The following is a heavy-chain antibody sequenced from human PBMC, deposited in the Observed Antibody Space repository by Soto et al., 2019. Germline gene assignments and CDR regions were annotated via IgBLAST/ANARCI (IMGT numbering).Heavy chain of an antibody. Sequence: PGGSLRLSCAASGFTFSSYWMSWVRQAPGKGLEWVANVKQDGSEKYYVDSVKGRFTISRDNAKNSLYLQMNSLRAEDTAVYYCARKFYSSGWSPNYYFDYWGQGTLVTVSS. D-gene: IGHD6-19*01. V-gene: IGHV3-7*01. J-gene: IGHJ4*02. CDR1: GFTFSSYW. CDR2: VKQDGSEK. CDR3: ARKFYSSGWSPNYYFDY.